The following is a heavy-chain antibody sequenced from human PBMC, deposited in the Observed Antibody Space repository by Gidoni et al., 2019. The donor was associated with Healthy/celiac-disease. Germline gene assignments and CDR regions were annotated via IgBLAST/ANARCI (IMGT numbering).Heavy chain of an antibody. Sequence: QVQLVQSGAEVKKPGSSVKVSCKASGGPVRSYAISWVRQAPGQGLEWMGGIIPIFGTANYAQKFQGRVTITADESTSTAYMELSSLRSEDTAVYYCARHTPDSRSSWAFDIWGQGTMVTVSS. CDR1: GGPVRSYA. CDR2: IIPIFGTA. D-gene: IGHD6-13*01. CDR3: ARHTPDSRSSWAFDI. J-gene: IGHJ3*02. V-gene: IGHV1-69*01.